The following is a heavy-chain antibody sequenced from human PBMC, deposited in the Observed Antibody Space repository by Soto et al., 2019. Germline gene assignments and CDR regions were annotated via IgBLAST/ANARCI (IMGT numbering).Heavy chain of an antibody. CDR3: AKFFVETGSNSGWPWSFHY. CDR2: ISGSGGTT. CDR1: GFTFSNYA. V-gene: IGHV3-23*01. J-gene: IGHJ4*02. D-gene: IGHD6-25*01. Sequence: VQLLEPGGGLVQPGRSLRLSCAASGFTFSNYAMSWVRQAPGQGLDWVSAISGSGGTTYYADSVKGRFTISRDNSKNTLFLQMNSLRAEDAAVYYCAKFFVETGSNSGWPWSFHYWGQGILVTVSS.